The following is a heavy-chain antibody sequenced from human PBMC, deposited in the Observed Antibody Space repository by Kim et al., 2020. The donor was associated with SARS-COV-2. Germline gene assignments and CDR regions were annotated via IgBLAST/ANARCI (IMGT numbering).Heavy chain of an antibody. Sequence: TYYRDSVKGRFTISRDDSKNTLYLYMTNLIPEDTAVYYCATSLNYGFDYWGQGTLVTVSA. J-gene: IGHJ4*02. CDR3: ATSLNYGFDY. V-gene: IGHV3-23*01. D-gene: IGHD3-16*01. CDR2: T.